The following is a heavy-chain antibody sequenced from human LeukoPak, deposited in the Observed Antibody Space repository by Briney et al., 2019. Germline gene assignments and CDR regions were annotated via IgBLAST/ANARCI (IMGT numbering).Heavy chain of an antibody. CDR1: GDSFSRSSYY. CDR2: IYYEGST. J-gene: IGHJ4*02. Sequence: PSETLSLTCNVSGDSFSRSSYYWGWIRQPPGKGLEWIGSIYYEGSTYYNPSLKSRVTISVDTSRNQFSLKLNSVTAADTAVYYCARGRFQRSTISVIRGVTKLDYWGQGTMVTVSS. CDR3: ARGRFQRSTISVIRGVTKLDY. V-gene: IGHV4-39*07. D-gene: IGHD3-10*01.